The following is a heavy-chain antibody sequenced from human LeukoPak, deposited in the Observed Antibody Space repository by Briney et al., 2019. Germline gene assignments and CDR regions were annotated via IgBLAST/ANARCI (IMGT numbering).Heavy chain of an antibody. CDR3: ARAGYCSSTSCTTYNWFDP. J-gene: IGHJ5*02. Sequence: SETLSLTCTVSGGSISSGGYSWSWIRQHPGKGLEWIGYIYYSGSTYYNPSLKSRVTISVDTSKNQFSLKLSSVTAADTAVYYCARAGYCSSTSCTTYNWFDPWGQGTLVTVSS. CDR1: GGSISSGGYS. V-gene: IGHV4-31*03. CDR2: IYYSGST. D-gene: IGHD2-2*01.